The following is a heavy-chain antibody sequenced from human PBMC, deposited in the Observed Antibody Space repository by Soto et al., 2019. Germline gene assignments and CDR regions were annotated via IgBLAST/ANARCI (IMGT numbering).Heavy chain of an antibody. V-gene: IGHV3-23*01. CDR1: GFTFSTYA. J-gene: IGHJ6*02. CDR3: AKVSLAAPTFTDSYYYGLDV. CDR2: INGGGGST. D-gene: IGHD6-6*01. Sequence: ILSCAASGFTFSTYAMNWVRQAPGKGLEWVSSINGGGGSTYYADSVKGRVAISRDNSKNTLYLQMNSLRAEDTAVYYCAKVSLAAPTFTDSYYYGLDVWGQGTTVTVSS.